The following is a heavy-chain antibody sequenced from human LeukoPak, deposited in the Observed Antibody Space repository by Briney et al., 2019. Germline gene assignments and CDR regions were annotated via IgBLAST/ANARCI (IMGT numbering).Heavy chain of an antibody. V-gene: IGHV3-21*01. J-gene: IGHJ4*02. Sequence: KPGGSLRLSCAASGFTFSSYSMTWVRQAPGKGLEWVSSISSSSSYIYYADSVKGRFTISRDNAKNSLYLQMNSLRAEDTAVYYCARASRIAAAGPSYYFDYWGQGTLVTVSS. D-gene: IGHD6-13*01. CDR2: ISSSSSYI. CDR3: ARASRIAAAGPSYYFDY. CDR1: GFTFSSYS.